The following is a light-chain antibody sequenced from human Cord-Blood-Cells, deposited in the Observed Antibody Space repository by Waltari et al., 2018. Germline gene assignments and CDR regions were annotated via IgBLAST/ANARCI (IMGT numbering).Light chain of an antibody. Sequence: QSVLTQPPSGSGAPGPRGTSPCPGSSSNIRAGYAVHSYQQPPGTAPKLLIYGNSHRPSGDPDRFSGSNSGTSASLAITGLQAEDEADYYCQSYDSSLSGWVFGGGTKLTVL. CDR3: QSYDSSLSGWV. J-gene: IGLJ3*02. CDR2: GNS. CDR1: SSNIRAGYA. V-gene: IGLV1-40*01.